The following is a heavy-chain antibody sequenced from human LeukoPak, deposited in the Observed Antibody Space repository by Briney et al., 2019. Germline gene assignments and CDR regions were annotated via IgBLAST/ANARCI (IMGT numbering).Heavy chain of an antibody. V-gene: IGHV3-33*06. J-gene: IGHJ5*02. Sequence: GRSLRLPCAASGFTFSSYGMHWVRQAPGKGLEWVAVIWYDGSNKYYADSVKGRFTISRDNSKNTLYLQMNSLRAEDTAVYYCAKDPLLDSRHHWGQGTLVTVSS. CDR2: IWYDGSNK. CDR1: GFTFSSYG. CDR3: AKDPLLDSRHH. D-gene: IGHD6-13*01.